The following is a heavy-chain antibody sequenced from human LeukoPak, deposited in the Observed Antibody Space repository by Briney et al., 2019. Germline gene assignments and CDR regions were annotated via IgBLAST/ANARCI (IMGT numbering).Heavy chain of an antibody. CDR2: INHSGST. J-gene: IGHJ3*02. CDR1: GGSISSYY. V-gene: IGHV4-34*01. D-gene: IGHD3-10*01. Sequence: KPSETLSLTCTVSGGSISSYYWSWIRQPPGKGLEWIGEINHSGSTNYNPSLKSRVTISVDTSKNHFSLKLSSMTAADTAVYYCARRVRGVNDAFDIWGQGTMVTVSS. CDR3: ARRVRGVNDAFDI.